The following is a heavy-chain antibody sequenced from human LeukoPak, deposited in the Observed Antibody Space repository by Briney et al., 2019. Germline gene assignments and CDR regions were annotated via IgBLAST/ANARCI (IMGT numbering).Heavy chain of an antibody. Sequence: SQTLSLTCTVSGGSISSGDYYWSWIRQPPGKGLEWIGYIYYSGSTYYNPSLKSRVTISVDTSKNQFSLKLSSVTAADTAVYYCARDQATTYYYYGVDVWGQGTTVTVSS. CDR3: ARDQATTYYYYGVDV. CDR2: IYYSGST. D-gene: IGHD1-14*01. J-gene: IGHJ6*02. V-gene: IGHV4-30-4*01. CDR1: GGSISSGDYY.